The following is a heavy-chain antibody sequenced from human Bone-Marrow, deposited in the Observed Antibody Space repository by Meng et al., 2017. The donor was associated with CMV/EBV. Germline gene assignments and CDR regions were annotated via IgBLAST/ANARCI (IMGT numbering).Heavy chain of an antibody. CDR2: IRYDGSNK. CDR3: ARDGRNYDFWSGYYRFDAFDI. Sequence: GESLKISCAASGFTFSSYGMHWVRQAPGKGLAWVAFIRYDGSNKYYADSVKGRFTISRDNSKNTLYLQMNSLRAEDTAVYYCARDGRNYDFWSGYYRFDAFDIWGQGTMVTGSS. V-gene: IGHV3-30*02. D-gene: IGHD3-3*01. J-gene: IGHJ3*02. CDR1: GFTFSSYG.